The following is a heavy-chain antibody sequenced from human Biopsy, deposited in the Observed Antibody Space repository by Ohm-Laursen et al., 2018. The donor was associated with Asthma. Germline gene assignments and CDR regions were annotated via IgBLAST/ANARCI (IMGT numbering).Heavy chain of an antibody. Sequence: ASVKVSCKASGYTFINYAIHWVRQAPGQRLEWMGWINAGNGNTKYSQKVQGRVTITRDTSASTAYMDLSSLRSEDTAVYYCARTYYDFLTGQVNDAFALWGQGTMVTVSS. D-gene: IGHD3-9*01. CDR3: ARTYYDFLTGQVNDAFAL. J-gene: IGHJ3*01. CDR1: GYTFINYA. V-gene: IGHV1-3*01. CDR2: INAGNGNT.